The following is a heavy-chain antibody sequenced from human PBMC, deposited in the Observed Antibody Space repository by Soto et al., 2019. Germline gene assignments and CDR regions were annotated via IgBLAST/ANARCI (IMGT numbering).Heavy chain of an antibody. Sequence: EVQMVESGGGLVQPGGSLRLSCAASGFTFSTYWMHWVRQAPGKGLVWVSRIHSDGISTIYADSVTGRFTISRDNAKSTVFLQMNSLRAEDTAVYYCATGPTPAFAIWGRETMVTVSS. CDR3: ATGPTPAFAI. J-gene: IGHJ3*02. V-gene: IGHV3-74*01. CDR1: GFTFSTYW. CDR2: IHSDGIST. D-gene: IGHD1-1*01.